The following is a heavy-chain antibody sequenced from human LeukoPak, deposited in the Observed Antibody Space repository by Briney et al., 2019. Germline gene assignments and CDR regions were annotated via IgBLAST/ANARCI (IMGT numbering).Heavy chain of an antibody. CDR3: ARDSSPWYYYDRSGSNGFDP. CDR1: GFTFSTYA. CDR2: IAYDGGNK. V-gene: IGHV3-30-3*01. D-gene: IGHD3-22*01. Sequence: GRSLRFSCAASGFTFSTYAIHWGRQAPGKGLDWVAVIAYDGGNKYYADSVKGRFTISRDNSKNTLFLQMNSLRAEDTAVYYCARDSSPWYYYDRSGSNGFDPWGQGTLVTVSS. J-gene: IGHJ5*02.